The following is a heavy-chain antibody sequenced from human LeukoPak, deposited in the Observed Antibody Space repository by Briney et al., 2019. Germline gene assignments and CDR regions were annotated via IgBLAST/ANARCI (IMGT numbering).Heavy chain of an antibody. CDR3: ARGEGYCSSTTCYNYFDY. J-gene: IGHJ4*02. V-gene: IGHV1-69*05. CDR1: GGTFSSNG. CDR2: IIPIFGTA. Sequence: ASVKVSCKASGGTFSSNGISWVRQAPGQGLEWMGGIIPIFGTANYAQKFQGRVTITTDESTSAAYMELSSLRSEDTAAYYCARGEGYCSSTTCYNYFDYWGQGTLVTVPS. D-gene: IGHD2-2*01.